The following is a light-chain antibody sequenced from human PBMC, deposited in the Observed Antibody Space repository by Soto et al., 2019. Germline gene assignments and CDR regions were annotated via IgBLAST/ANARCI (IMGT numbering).Light chain of an antibody. CDR2: AAS. V-gene: IGKV1-9*01. Sequence: IQLTQSPSSLSASVGDRVTITCRASQGISSYLTWYQQKPGKAPKLLIYAASTLHSGVPSKFSGSGSGTDFTLTISSLQHEDFEPYYCQQLNSCHLTLGGGTKADI. CDR3: QQLNSCHLT. J-gene: IGKJ4*01. CDR1: QGISSY.